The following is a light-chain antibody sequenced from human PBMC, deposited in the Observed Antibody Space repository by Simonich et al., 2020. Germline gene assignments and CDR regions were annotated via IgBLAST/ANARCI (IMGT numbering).Light chain of an antibody. CDR2: DVS. J-gene: IGLJ2*01. V-gene: IGLV2-23*02. CDR3: SSYAGSSTVV. CDR1: SRDVGSYNL. Sequence: QSALTQPASVSGSPGKSITISCTGTSRDVGSYNLVSWYQQNPGKAPKLMIYDVSKRPSGVSNRFSGSKSGNTASLTISGLQAEDEADYYCSSYAGSSTVVFGGGTKLTVL.